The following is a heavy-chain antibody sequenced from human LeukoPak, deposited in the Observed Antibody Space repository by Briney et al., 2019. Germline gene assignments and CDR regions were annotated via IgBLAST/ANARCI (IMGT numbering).Heavy chain of an antibody. D-gene: IGHD3-3*01. CDR1: GFTFSSYS. Sequence: GGSLRLSCAASGFTFSSYSMNWVRQAPGKGLEWVSSISSSSSYIYYADSVKGRFTISRDNAKNSLYLQMNSLRAEDTAAYYCARDPSITIFGVAPDYWGQGTLVTVSS. CDR3: ARDPSITIFGVAPDY. J-gene: IGHJ4*02. CDR2: ISSSSSYI. V-gene: IGHV3-21*01.